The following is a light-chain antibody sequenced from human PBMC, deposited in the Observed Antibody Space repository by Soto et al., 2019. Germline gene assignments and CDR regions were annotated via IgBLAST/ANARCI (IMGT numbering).Light chain of an antibody. Sequence: EIVLTHSPATLSLSPGERVTLSCRASQSVSSSYLAWYQQKPGQAPRLLIYGASSRATGIPDRFSGSGSGTDFTLTISRLEPEDFAVYYCQQYGSSPWTFGQGTKVDIK. J-gene: IGKJ1*01. CDR1: QSVSSSY. V-gene: IGKV3-20*01. CDR2: GAS. CDR3: QQYGSSPWT.